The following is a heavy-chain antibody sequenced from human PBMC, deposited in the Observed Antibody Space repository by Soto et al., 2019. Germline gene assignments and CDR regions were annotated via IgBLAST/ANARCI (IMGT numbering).Heavy chain of an antibody. CDR2: ISYDGSNK. J-gene: IGHJ4*02. D-gene: IGHD3-10*01. Sequence: GGSLRLSCAASGFTFSSYAMHWVRQAPGKGLEWVAVISYDGSNKYYADSVKGRFTISRDNSKNTLYLQMNSLGAEDTAVYYCARDDYYGSGSYYRGYYFDYWGQGTLVTVSS. CDR1: GFTFSSYA. CDR3: ARDDYYGSGSYYRGYYFDY. V-gene: IGHV3-30-3*01.